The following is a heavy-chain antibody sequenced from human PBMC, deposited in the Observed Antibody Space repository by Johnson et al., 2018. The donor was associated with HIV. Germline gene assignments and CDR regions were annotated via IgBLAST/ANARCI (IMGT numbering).Heavy chain of an antibody. J-gene: IGHJ3*02. CDR2: ISWNSGTI. CDR3: AKDLIHSWIDPQAFDI. V-gene: IGHV3-9*01. Sequence: LVESGGGLVQPGRSLRLSCAASGFTFDDYAMHWVRQPPGKGLEWVSGISWNSGTIGYADSVKGRFTISRDNAKNSLFLQMNSLRAEDTALYYCAKDLIHSWIDPQAFDIWGQGTMVSVSS. CDR1: GFTFDDYA. D-gene: IGHD1-26*01.